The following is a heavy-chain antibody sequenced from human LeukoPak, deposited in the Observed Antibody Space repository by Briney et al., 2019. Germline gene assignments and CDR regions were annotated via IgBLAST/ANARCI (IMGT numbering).Heavy chain of an antibody. CDR2: INPNSGGT. CDR3: ARAYYDILTGYLYNWFDP. CDR1: GYTFTGYY. D-gene: IGHD3-9*01. J-gene: IGHJ5*02. Sequence: ASVKVSCEASGYTFTGYYMHWVRQAPGQGLEWMGRINPNSGGTNYAQKFQGRVTMTRDTSISTAYMELSRLRSDDTAVYYCARAYYDILTGYLYNWFDPWGQGTLVTVSS. V-gene: IGHV1-2*06.